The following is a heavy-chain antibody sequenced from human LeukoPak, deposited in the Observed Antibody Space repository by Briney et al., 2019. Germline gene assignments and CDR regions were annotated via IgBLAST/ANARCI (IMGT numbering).Heavy chain of an antibody. V-gene: IGHV3-30-3*01. CDR2: TSYDEGNK. Sequence: GGSLRLSCAASGFTFSNYWMNWVRQAPGKGLEWVAVTSYDEGNKYYADSVKGRFSISRDNSKNTLYLQMNSLRVEDTAVYYCARTKIDAFDIWGHGTMVTVSS. J-gene: IGHJ3*02. CDR3: ARTKIDAFDI. CDR1: GFTFSNYW.